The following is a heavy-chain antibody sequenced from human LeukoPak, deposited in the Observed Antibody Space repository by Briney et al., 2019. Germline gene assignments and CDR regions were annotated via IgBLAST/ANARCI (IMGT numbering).Heavy chain of an antibody. D-gene: IGHD2-2*01. Sequence: GGSLRLSCAASGFTFSSYAMHWVRQAPGKGLEWVAVISYDGSNKYYADSVKGRFTISRDNSKNMLYLQMNSLRAEDTAVYYCARSPPRVVVPAALDYWGRGTLVTVSS. J-gene: IGHJ4*02. CDR1: GFTFSSYA. CDR3: ARSPPRVVVPAALDY. V-gene: IGHV3-30-3*01. CDR2: ISYDGSNK.